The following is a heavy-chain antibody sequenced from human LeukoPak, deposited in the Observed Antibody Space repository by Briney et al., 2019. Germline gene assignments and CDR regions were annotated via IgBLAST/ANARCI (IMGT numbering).Heavy chain of an antibody. CDR2: ISGSGGST. J-gene: IGHJ4*02. V-gene: IGHV3-23*01. Sequence: GGSLRLSCAASGFTFSSYAVSWVRQAPGRGLEWVSAISGSGGSTYYADSVKGRFTISRDNSKNTLYLQMNSLRAEDTAVYYCAKGLEQLVDLSSDYWGQGTLVTVSS. CDR3: AKGLEQLVDLSSDY. CDR1: GFTFSSYA. D-gene: IGHD6-13*01.